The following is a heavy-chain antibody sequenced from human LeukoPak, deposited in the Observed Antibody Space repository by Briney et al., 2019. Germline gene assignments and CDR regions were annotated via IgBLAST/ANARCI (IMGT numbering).Heavy chain of an antibody. J-gene: IGHJ4*02. CDR3: ARSSGGGYYGSGLTN. V-gene: IGHV4-31*03. D-gene: IGHD3-10*01. CDR2: IYYSGST. Sequence: NTSQTLSLTCTVSGGSISSGGYYWSWIRQHPGKGLEWIGYIYYSGSTYYNPSPKSRVTISVDTSKNQFSLKLSSVTAADTAVYYCARSSGGGYYGSGLTNWGQGTLVTVSS. CDR1: GGSISSGGYY.